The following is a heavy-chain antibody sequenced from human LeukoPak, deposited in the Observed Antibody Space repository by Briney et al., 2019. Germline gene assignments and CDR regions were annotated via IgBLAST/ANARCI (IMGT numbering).Heavy chain of an antibody. CDR3: TRVGYIDEGIDY. V-gene: IGHV3-7*04. Sequence: GGCLRLSCVASGFPFSSYWMTWVRKAPGKGLEWVANLKQDGSKKSYVDSVKGRFTISRDNAKNSLYLQMNSLRAEDTAIYYCTRVGYIDEGIDYWGQGTLVTVSS. D-gene: IGHD5-24*01. CDR2: LKQDGSKK. J-gene: IGHJ4*02. CDR1: GFPFSSYW.